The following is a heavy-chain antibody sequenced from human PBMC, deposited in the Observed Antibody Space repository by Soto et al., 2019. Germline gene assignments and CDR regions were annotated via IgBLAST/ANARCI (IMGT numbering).Heavy chain of an antibody. J-gene: IGHJ6*02. V-gene: IGHV1-69*01. CDR1: GVSFNNNG. Sequence: QVQLVQSGAEVKKPGSSVKVSCKTSGVSFNNNGIGWVRQAPGHGLEWMGGVSPPFRTSNYARKFQGRIPITADASTGTVNMELSSLTSEDTAQYYCARVLYYGSGSYSPYGMDVWGQGKAVTVSS. CDR3: ARVLYYGSGSYSPYGMDV. CDR2: VSPPFRTS. D-gene: IGHD3-10*01.